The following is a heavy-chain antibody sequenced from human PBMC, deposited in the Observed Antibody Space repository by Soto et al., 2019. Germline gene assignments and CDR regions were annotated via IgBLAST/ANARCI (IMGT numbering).Heavy chain of an antibody. V-gene: IGHV4-39*02. D-gene: IGHD2-15*01. CDR3: AKVVVAATRHTDFDS. CDR2: IYYDGST. CDR1: GGSINNNNYY. J-gene: IGHJ4*02. Sequence: PSETLSLSCTVSGGSINNNNYYCAWIRHPPGKGLAWIASIYYDGSTYYNPSLKSRVSISVDTSKNHFSLKLSSATAADTAVYYCAKVVVAATRHTDFDSWGQGTLVTVSS.